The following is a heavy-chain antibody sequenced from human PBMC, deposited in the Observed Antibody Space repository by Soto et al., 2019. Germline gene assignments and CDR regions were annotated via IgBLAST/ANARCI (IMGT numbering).Heavy chain of an antibody. V-gene: IGHV3-23*01. Sequence: GGSLRLSCAASEFTFSNYAMSWVRQAPGKGLEWVSSISDNGGTTYYADSVKGRFTISRDNSKNTLYLQMNSLRAEDTAVYYCAKYPQQLIVFSDDGGQGCPVTVS. J-gene: IGHJ4*02. CDR1: EFTFSNYA. D-gene: IGHD6-13*01. CDR3: AKYPQQLIVFSDD. CDR2: ISDNGGTT.